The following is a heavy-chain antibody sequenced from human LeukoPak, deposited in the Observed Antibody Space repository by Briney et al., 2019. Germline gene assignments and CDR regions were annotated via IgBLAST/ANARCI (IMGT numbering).Heavy chain of an antibody. CDR3: ARVMVHYYDSSGYYPLPPYYFDY. Sequence: SETLSLTCTVSGGSISGSSYYWGWIRQPPGKGLEWIGSIYYSGSTYYNPSLKSRVTISVDTSKNQFSLKLSSVTAADTAVYYCARVMVHYYDSSGYYPLPPYYFDYWGQGTLVTVSS. CDR1: GGSISGSSYY. J-gene: IGHJ4*02. CDR2: IYYSGST. V-gene: IGHV4-39*01. D-gene: IGHD3-22*01.